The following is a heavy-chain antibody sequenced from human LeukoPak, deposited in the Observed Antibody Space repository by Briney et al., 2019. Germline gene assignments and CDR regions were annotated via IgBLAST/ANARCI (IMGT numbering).Heavy chain of an antibody. V-gene: IGHV3-30-3*01. D-gene: IGHD1-26*01. Sequence: GGSLRLSCAASGFTFSSYAMHWVRQAPGKGLEWVAVISYDGSNKYYAGSVKGRFTISRDNSKNTLYLQMNSLRAEDTAVYYCARDPSGSYDGYFDYWGQGTLVTVSS. CDR2: ISYDGSNK. J-gene: IGHJ4*02. CDR3: ARDPSGSYDGYFDY. CDR1: GFTFSSYA.